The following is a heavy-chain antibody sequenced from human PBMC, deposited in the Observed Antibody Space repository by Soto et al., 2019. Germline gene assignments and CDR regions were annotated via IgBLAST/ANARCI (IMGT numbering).Heavy chain of an antibody. V-gene: IGHV1-3*01. CDR3: AGETIAAAGTMDY. J-gene: IGHJ4*02. CDR1: GYTFTSYA. Sequence: QVQLVQSGAEVKKPGASVKVSCKASGYTFTSYAMHWVRQAPGQRLEWMGWINAGNGNTKYSQKFQGRVTITRDTSASTAYMELSSLRSEDTAVYYCAGETIAAAGTMDYWAQGTLVTVSS. D-gene: IGHD6-13*01. CDR2: INAGNGNT.